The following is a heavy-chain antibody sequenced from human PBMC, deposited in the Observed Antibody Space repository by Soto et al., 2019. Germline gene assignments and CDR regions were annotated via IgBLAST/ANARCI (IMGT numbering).Heavy chain of an antibody. CDR1: GFTFSSYA. J-gene: IGHJ4*02. V-gene: IGHV3-30-3*01. CDR2: ISYDGSNK. CDR3: ARDTTPHCSGGSCYSS. D-gene: IGHD2-15*01. Sequence: AGGSLRLSCAASGFTFSSYAMHWVRQAPGKGLEWVAVISYDGSNKYYADSVKGRFTISRDNSKNTLYLQMNSLRAEDTAVYYCARDTTPHCSGGSCYSSWGQGTLVTVSS.